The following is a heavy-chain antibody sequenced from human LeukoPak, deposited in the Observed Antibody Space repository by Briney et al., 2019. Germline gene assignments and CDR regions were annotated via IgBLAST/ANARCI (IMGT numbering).Heavy chain of an antibody. D-gene: IGHD3-22*01. V-gene: IGHV4-59*08. CDR3: ARHPETYYDSSGYYGYYFDY. CDR2: IYYSGST. CDR1: GGSISSYY. J-gene: IGHJ4*02. Sequence: SETLSLTCTVSGGSISSYYWSWIRQPPGKGLEWIGYIYYSGSTNYNPSLKSRVTISVDTSKNQFSLKLSSVTAADTAVYYCARHPETYYDSSGYYGYYFDYWGQGTLVTVSS.